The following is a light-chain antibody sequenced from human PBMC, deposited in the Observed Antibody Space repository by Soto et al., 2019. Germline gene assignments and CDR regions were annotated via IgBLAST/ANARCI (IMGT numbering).Light chain of an antibody. CDR3: CSYAGSFIFYV. CDR2: DVT. V-gene: IGLV2-11*01. J-gene: IGLJ1*01. Sequence: QSALTQPRSVSGSPGQSVTISCTGTSSDVGAYDYVSWYQQHPGKVPKLIIYDVTERPSGVPDRFSGSKSGNTASLTISGLQAEDEADYYCCSYAGSFIFYVFGTGTKLTVL. CDR1: SSDVGAYDY.